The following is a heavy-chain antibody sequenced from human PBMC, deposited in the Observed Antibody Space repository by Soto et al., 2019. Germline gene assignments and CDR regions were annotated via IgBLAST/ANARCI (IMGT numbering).Heavy chain of an antibody. D-gene: IGHD3-22*01. CDR1: GGTFTYYG. Sequence: QVQLVQSGAEVKRPGSSVKLSCKASGGTFTYYGISWVRQAPGQGLEWMGGIIPIMGPATYGQKFQGRLTTAADQSTSTDYMELSSLGYEDTALYYCARDLGTTIAGPPRRETYGGLDPWGQGTLVTVSS. J-gene: IGHJ5*02. V-gene: IGHV1-69*01. CDR3: ARDLGTTIAGPPRRETYGGLDP. CDR2: IIPIMGPA.